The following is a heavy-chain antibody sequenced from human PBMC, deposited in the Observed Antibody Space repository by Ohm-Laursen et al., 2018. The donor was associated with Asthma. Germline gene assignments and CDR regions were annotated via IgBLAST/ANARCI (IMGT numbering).Heavy chain of an antibody. J-gene: IGHJ4*02. CDR2: IYSTGST. CDR1: GASFSTCY. V-gene: IGHV4-4*08. Sequence: TLSLTCTLSGASFSTCYWGWIRQPPGKGLEWIGYIYSTGSTNYKASLESRVTISVDTSKEQFSLNVNSVTDADTAVYFCVASRQSAWGWDLWGQGTLVTVAS. CDR3: VASRQSAWGWDL. D-gene: IGHD1-26*01.